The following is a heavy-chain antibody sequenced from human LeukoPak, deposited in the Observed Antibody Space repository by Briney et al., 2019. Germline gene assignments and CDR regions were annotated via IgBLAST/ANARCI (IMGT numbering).Heavy chain of an antibody. CDR3: AQLERRTAFDI. CDR2: INHSGST. J-gene: IGHJ3*02. Sequence: SETLSLTCAVYGGSFSGYYWSWIRQPPGKGLEWIGEINHSGSTNYNPSLKSRVTISVDTSKNQLSLKLSSVTAADSAVYYCAQLERRTAFDIWGPGTMVVVSS. CDR1: GGSFSGYY. D-gene: IGHD1-1*01. V-gene: IGHV4-34*01.